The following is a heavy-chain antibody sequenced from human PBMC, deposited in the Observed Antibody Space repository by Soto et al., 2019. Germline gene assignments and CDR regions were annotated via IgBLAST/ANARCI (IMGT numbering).Heavy chain of an antibody. J-gene: IGHJ3*01. Sequence: QVQLQESGPGLVKPSETLSLTCTVSSDSNSTEKWWSWVRQPPGKGLEWIGEIYHSGSSHYSPSLKSRVIISQDKSKNQFSLKLSSVTAADTAVYYCAQGGGHCSDGVCYAFEVWGQGTMVAVSS. D-gene: IGHD2-8*01. CDR2: IYHSGSS. CDR1: SDSNSTEKW. CDR3: AQGGGHCSDGVCYAFEV. V-gene: IGHV4-4*02.